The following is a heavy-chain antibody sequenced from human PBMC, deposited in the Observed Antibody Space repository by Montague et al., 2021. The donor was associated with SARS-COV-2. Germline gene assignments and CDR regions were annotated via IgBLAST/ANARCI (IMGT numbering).Heavy chain of an antibody. D-gene: IGHD2-2*01. CDR3: AAQSSGGYCSSSSCYVWFDP. V-gene: IGHV4-39*01. CDR2: IHYSGST. Sequence: SETLSLTRTVSGGSISSSSYYWGWIRQPPGKGLEWIGSIHYSGSTYYXPSLKSRVTISVDTSKKHFSLKLSSVTAADTAVYFCAAQSSGGYCSSSSCYVWFDPWGQGTLVTVSS. CDR1: GGSISSSSYY. J-gene: IGHJ5*02.